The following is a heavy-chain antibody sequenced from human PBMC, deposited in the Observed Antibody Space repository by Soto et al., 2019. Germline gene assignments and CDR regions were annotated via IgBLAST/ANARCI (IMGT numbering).Heavy chain of an antibody. CDR2: INPNSGGT. CDR3: ARSGYCSSTSCYTPFDY. D-gene: IGHD2-2*02. J-gene: IGHJ4*02. Sequence: ASVKVSCKASGYTFTGYYMHWVRQAPGQGLEWMGWINPNSGGTNYAQKFQGWVTMTRDTSISTAYMELSRLRSDDTAVYYCARSGYCSSTSCYTPFDYWGQGTLVTVSS. V-gene: IGHV1-2*04. CDR1: GYTFTGYY.